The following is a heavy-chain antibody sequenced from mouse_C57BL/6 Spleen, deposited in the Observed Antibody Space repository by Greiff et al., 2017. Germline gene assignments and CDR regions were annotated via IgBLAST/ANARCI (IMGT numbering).Heavy chain of an antibody. CDR1: GYTFTSYW. D-gene: IGHD2-9*01. Sequence: EVQLQQSGTVLARPGASVKMSCKTSGYTFTSYWMHWVKQRTGQGLEWIGAIYPGNSDTSYNQKFKGKAKLTAVTSASTAYMELSSLTNEDSAVYYCTREPYYGYPYFDYWGQGTTLTVSS. CDR2: IYPGNSDT. CDR3: TREPYYGYPYFDY. V-gene: IGHV1-5*01. J-gene: IGHJ2*01.